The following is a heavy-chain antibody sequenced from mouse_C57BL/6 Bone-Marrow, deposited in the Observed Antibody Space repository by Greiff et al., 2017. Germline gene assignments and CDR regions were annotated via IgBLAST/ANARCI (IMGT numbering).Heavy chain of an antibody. CDR3: ARQDYYGSSQNYYAMDY. CDR2: ISNGGGST. CDR1: GFTFSDYY. D-gene: IGHD1-1*01. J-gene: IGHJ4*01. Sequence: VQLKESGGGLVQPGGSLKLSCAASGFTFSDYYMYWVRQTPEKRLEWVAYISNGGGSTYYPDTVKGRFTISRDTAKNTLYLQMSRLKSEDTAMYYCARQDYYGSSQNYYAMDYWGQGTSVTVSS. V-gene: IGHV5-12*01.